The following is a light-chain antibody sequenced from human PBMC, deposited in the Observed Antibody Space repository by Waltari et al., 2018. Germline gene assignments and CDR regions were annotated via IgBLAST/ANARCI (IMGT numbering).Light chain of an antibody. CDR2: GAS. J-gene: IGKJ4*01. Sequence: EIVMTQSPATLSVSPGEGATLSCRASQTVSNNLAWYQQKPGQAPRLLIYGASTRATGIPARFSGSGSVTDFTLTISSLQSEDFAVYYCQQYDNWPPLTFGGGTKVEIK. CDR3: QQYDNWPPLT. V-gene: IGKV3-15*01. CDR1: QTVSNN.